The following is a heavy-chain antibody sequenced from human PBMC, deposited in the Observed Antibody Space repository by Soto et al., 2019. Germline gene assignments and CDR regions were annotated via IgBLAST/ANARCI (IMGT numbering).Heavy chain of an antibody. CDR1: GFSVSSYG. D-gene: IGHD3-10*02. CDR3: ARDSGNLSPYVSDALDF. V-gene: IGHV3-33*01. J-gene: IGHJ3*01. Sequence: GGSLRLSCSASGFSVSSYGVHWVRQAPGKGLEWVAVMWYDGRNIFYRDSVKGRFTISRDNSKNIVYFQMNNLRVEDTGLYYCARDSGNLSPYVSDALDFWGRGKMVPVSS. CDR2: MWYDGRNI.